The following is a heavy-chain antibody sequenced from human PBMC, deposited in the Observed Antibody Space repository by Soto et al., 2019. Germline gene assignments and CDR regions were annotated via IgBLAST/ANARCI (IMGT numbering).Heavy chain of an antibody. V-gene: IGHV3-23*01. D-gene: IGHD3-3*01. Sequence: EVQLLDSGGGLVQPGGSLRLSCEASGFMFSNYAVSWVRQARGGGLDWVAGIGFSGVNAYYSVSVEGRLTVSRDNSKNAAFLHMTGLRPEDTAKYHCATIGGDDGFSSGYYATVQYYLASWGLGTLVTVSS. CDR2: IGFSGVNA. CDR3: ATIGGDDGFSSGYYATVQYYLAS. J-gene: IGHJ4*02. CDR1: GFMFSNYA.